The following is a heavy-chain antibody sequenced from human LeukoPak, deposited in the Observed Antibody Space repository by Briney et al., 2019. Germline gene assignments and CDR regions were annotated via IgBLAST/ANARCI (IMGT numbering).Heavy chain of an antibody. CDR3: ARLWGDATIFDL. CDR1: GYSFTSYW. J-gene: IGHJ4*02. Sequence: GESLKISCKGSGYSFTSYWIGWVRQAPGKGLEWVANINQDGSRKHYVDSVKGRFTVSRDNAEKSLYLQTNSLRAEDTAIYYCARLWGDATIFDLWGQGTLVTVSS. V-gene: IGHV3-7*01. CDR2: INQDGSRK. D-gene: IGHD5-12*01.